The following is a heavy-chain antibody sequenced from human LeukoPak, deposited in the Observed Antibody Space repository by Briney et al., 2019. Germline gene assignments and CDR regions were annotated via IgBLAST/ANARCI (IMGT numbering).Heavy chain of an antibody. V-gene: IGHV1-18*01. D-gene: IGHD6-19*01. Sequence: ASVKVSCKASGYTFTSYGISWVRQAPGQGLEWMGWISAFDGNTKYAQKFQGRLTMTTETSTSTASMELRSLRSDDTAVYYCLRDRQQWLVSKMGAFDIWGQGTTVTVSS. J-gene: IGHJ3*02. CDR3: LRDRQQWLVSKMGAFDI. CDR1: GYTFTSYG. CDR2: ISAFDGNT.